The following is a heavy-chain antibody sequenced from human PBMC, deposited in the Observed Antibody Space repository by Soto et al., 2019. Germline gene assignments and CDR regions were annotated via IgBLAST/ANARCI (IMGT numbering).Heavy chain of an antibody. CDR3: ASVKRITIFGVVISKYFQH. V-gene: IGHV4-34*01. D-gene: IGHD3-3*01. J-gene: IGHJ1*01. CDR2: INHSGST. Sequence: SETLSLTCAVYGGSFSGYYWSWIRQPPGKGLEWIGEINHSGSTNYNPSLKSRVTISVDTSKNQFSLKLSSVTAADTAVYYCASVKRITIFGVVISKYFQHWGQGTLVTVS. CDR1: GGSFSGYY.